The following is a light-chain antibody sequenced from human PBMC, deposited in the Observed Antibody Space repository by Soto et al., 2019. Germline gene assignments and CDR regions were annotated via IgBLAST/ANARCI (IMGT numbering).Light chain of an antibody. CDR1: QTISHW. J-gene: IGKJ1*01. Sequence: DIHLAQSPSTLSASVGDRVTITCRASQTISHWLAWYQPTPGKAPKLLIFDASSLENGVPSRFSGSGSGTEFTLTITGLKPDDFATYYCQQYNTYWTFGQGTKLDIK. CDR2: DAS. V-gene: IGKV1-5*01. CDR3: QQYNTYWT.